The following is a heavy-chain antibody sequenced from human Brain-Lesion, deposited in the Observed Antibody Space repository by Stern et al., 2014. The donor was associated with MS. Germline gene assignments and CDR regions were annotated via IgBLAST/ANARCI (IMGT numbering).Heavy chain of an antibody. Sequence: VQLEESGAEVKKPGESLKISCKGSGYRFTSNWIGWVRQMPGKCLEWMGIIWPGDSDTRYSPSFQGQVTISADKSISTAYLQWSSLQASDTAMYYCARRGDSSSSGFDYWGQGTLVIVSS. CDR1: GYRFTSNW. CDR2: IWPGDSDT. V-gene: IGHV5-51*01. J-gene: IGHJ4*02. D-gene: IGHD6-6*01. CDR3: ARRGDSSSSGFDY.